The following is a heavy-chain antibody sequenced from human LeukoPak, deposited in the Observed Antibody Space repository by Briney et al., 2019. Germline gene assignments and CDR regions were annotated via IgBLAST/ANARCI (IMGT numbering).Heavy chain of an antibody. CDR3: ATGYKEY. CDR2: IKQNGGEE. CDR1: EFTFSSYW. Sequence: GGSLRLSCVGSEFTFSSYWMSWVRQAPGKGLECVADIKQNGGEEYYVDSVKGRFTISRDNAKNSLYLQINSLRADDTAIYYCATGYKEYWGQGTLVTVSS. V-gene: IGHV3-7*05. J-gene: IGHJ4*02. D-gene: IGHD3-10*01.